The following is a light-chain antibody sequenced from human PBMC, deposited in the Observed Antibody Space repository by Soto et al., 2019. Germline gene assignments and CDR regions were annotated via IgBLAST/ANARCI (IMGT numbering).Light chain of an antibody. J-gene: IGKJ5*01. CDR1: QSVSNN. V-gene: IGKV3D-15*01. Sequence: EIVLTQSPVTLSLSPGERATLSCRASQSVSNNYLAWYQQKPGQAPRLLIYGASNRATGIPDRFSGSGSGTEFSLTISSLQSEDFAVYYCQQYSKWPITFGQGTRLEIK. CDR3: QQYSKWPIT. CDR2: GAS.